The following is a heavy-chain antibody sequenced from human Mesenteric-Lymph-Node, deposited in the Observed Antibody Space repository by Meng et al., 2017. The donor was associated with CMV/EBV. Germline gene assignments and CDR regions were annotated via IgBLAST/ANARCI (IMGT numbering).Heavy chain of an antibody. CDR2: IYYSGST. V-gene: IGHV4-61*08. CDR3: ARERRVGERYFDY. CDR1: GGSVSSGGYY. Sequence: SETLSLTCTVSGGSVSSGGYYWSWVRQPPGKGLEWIGYIYYSGSTNYNPSLKSRVTMSLDTSKEQFSLKLSTVTAADTAVYYCARERRVGERYFDYWGQGTLVTVSS. J-gene: IGHJ4*02. D-gene: IGHD3-16*01.